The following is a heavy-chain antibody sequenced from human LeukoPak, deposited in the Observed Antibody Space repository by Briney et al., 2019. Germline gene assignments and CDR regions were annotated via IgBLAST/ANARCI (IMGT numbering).Heavy chain of an antibody. J-gene: IGHJ6*03. Sequence: SGGSLGLSCAASGFTLSSYWMSWVRQAPGKGLEWVANIKQDGSEKYYVDSVKGRFTISRDNAKNSLYLQMNSLRAEDTAVYNCARVPLNYYYYMDVWGKGTTVTVSS. CDR2: IKQDGSEK. CDR1: GFTLSSYW. CDR3: ARVPLNYYYYMDV. V-gene: IGHV3-7*01.